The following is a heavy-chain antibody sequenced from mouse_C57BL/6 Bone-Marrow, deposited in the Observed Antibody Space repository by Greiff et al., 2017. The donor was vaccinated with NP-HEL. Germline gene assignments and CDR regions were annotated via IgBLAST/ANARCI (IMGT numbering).Heavy chain of an antibody. CDR3: AGLYYGSPWFAY. V-gene: IGHV1-80*01. D-gene: IGHD1-1*01. CDR1: GYAFSSYW. J-gene: IGHJ3*01. Sequence: VQRVESGAELVKPGASVKISCKASGYAFSSYWMNWVKQRPGKGLEWIGQIYPGDGDTNYNGKFKGKATLTADKSSSTAYMQLSSLTSEDSAVYFYAGLYYGSPWFAYWGQGTLVTVSA. CDR2: IYPGDGDT.